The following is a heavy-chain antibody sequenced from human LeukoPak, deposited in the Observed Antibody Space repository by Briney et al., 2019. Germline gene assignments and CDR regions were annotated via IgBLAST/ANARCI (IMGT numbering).Heavy chain of an antibody. CDR1: GFTFRSYS. J-gene: IGHJ5*01. Sequence: GGSLRLSCAASGFTFRSYSMHWVRQAPGKGPEWVAVISYDGSTQYYADSVKGRFTISRDNSKNILYLQLNSLRADDTAVYYCARDPYDSGWFDYWGQGTLLTVSS. CDR3: ARDPYDSGWFDY. D-gene: IGHD3-22*01. CDR2: ISYDGSTQ. V-gene: IGHV3-30*01.